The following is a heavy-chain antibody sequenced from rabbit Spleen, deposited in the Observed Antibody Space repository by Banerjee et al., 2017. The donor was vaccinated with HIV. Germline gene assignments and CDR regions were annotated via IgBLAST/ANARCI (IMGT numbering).Heavy chain of an antibody. V-gene: IGHV1S40*01. D-gene: IGHD8-1*01. CDR3: ARDAATSFSSYGMDL. CDR1: GVSFSFSTY. CDR2: VDIGSSDFT. J-gene: IGHJ6*01. Sequence: VESGGDLVKPGPFLTLTCTASGVSFSFSTYMCWVRQAPGKGLEWIGCVDIGSSDFTYFASWAKGRFTISKTSSTTVTLQMTSLTAADTATYFCARDAATSFSSYGMDLWGPGTLVTVS.